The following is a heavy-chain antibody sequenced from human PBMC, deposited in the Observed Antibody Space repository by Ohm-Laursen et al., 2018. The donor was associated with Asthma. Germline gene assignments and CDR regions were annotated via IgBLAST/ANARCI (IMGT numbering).Heavy chain of an antibody. Sequence: GSLRLSCAASGFKFSDYYMSWIRQAPGKGLEYVSHISSDSIHTEYADSVKGRFTISRDNAKNSLYLEMNSLRAEDTAVYHCAKGDLGWYGNSAYSHWGQGTLVTVSS. D-gene: IGHD3-22*01. V-gene: IGHV3-11*06. CDR1: GFKFSDYY. CDR2: ISSDSIHT. CDR3: AKGDLGWYGNSAYSH. J-gene: IGHJ4*02.